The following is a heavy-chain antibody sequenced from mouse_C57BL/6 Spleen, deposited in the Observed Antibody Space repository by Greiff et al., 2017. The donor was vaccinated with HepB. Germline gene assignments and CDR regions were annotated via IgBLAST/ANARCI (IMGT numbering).Heavy chain of an antibody. D-gene: IGHD2-2*01. CDR3: AEEDMVLDY. Sequence: QVQLKQPGAELVKPGASVKLSCKASGYTFTSYWMHWVKQRPGQGLEWIGMIHPNSGSTNYNEKFKSKATLTVDKSSSTAYMQLSSLTSEDSAVYYCAEEDMVLDYWGQGTTLTVSS. J-gene: IGHJ2*01. CDR1: GYTFTSYW. CDR2: IHPNSGST. V-gene: IGHV1-64*01.